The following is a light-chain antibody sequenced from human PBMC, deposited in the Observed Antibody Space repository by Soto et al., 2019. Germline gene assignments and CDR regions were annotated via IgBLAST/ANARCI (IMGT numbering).Light chain of an antibody. V-gene: IGKV1-33*01. CDR2: DAS. J-gene: IGKJ5*01. CDR1: QDISDV. CDR3: HQFYDLPIT. Sequence: DIQMTQSPSALSASVGDRVTITCQASQDISDVLNWYQQQPGKAPKVLIYDASKLQTEVPSRFSGRGSGKDFTFTISSLQPDDSGTYYCHQFYDLPITFGQGTRLEI.